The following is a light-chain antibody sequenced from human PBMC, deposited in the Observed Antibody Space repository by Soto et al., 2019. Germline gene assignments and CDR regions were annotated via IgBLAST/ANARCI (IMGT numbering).Light chain of an antibody. CDR3: QHCQPYGDSPPIT. CDR1: QSVSTN. V-gene: IGKV3-15*01. CDR2: FAS. Sequence: VLTQSPATLSVSPGESVAISCRASQSVSTNLAWYQQKPGQPPRLLIYFASTRATAVPARFTAGGSGRDFTLTISRMKPEDFAVYYCQHCQPYGDSPPITFGGGTKVDIK. J-gene: IGKJ4*01.